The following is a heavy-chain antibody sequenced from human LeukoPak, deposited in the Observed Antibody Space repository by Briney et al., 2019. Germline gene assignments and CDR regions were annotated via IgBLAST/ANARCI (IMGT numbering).Heavy chain of an antibody. CDR1: GGSISSGGYS. V-gene: IGHV4-61*08. Sequence: PSETLSLTCAVSGGSISSGGYSWSWIRQPPGKGLEWIGYIYYSGSTNYNPSLKSRVTISVDTSKNQFSLRLSSVTAADTAVYYCARVSVTAYYFDYWGQGTLVTVSS. J-gene: IGHJ4*02. CDR3: ARVSVTAYYFDY. CDR2: IYYSGST. D-gene: IGHD4-11*01.